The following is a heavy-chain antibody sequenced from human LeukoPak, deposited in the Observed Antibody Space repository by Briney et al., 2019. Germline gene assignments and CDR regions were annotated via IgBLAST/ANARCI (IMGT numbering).Heavy chain of an antibody. CDR2: IYYSGST. CDR3: ARGSRGAVAGTRFD. Sequence: PSETLSLTCTVSGGSISSSSYYWGWIRQPPGKGLEWIGSIYYSGSTYYNPSLKSRVTISVDTSKNQFSLKLSSVTAADTAVYYCARGSRGAVAGTRFDWGQGTLVTVSS. CDR1: GGSISSSSYY. V-gene: IGHV4-39*01. J-gene: IGHJ4*02. D-gene: IGHD6-19*01.